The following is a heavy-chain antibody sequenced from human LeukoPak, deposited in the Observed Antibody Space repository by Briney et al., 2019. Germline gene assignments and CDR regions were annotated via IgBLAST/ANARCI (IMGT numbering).Heavy chain of an antibody. CDR3: ARHTSLGYCSSTSCYGFDY. Sequence: SETLSLTCTVSGGSISSSSYYWGWIRQPPGKGLEWIGSIYYSGSTYYNPSLKSRVTISVDTSKNQFSLKLSSVTAADTAVYYCARHTSLGYCSSTSCYGFDYWGQGTLVTVSS. V-gene: IGHV4-39*07. J-gene: IGHJ4*02. CDR1: GGSISSSSYY. D-gene: IGHD2-2*01. CDR2: IYYSGST.